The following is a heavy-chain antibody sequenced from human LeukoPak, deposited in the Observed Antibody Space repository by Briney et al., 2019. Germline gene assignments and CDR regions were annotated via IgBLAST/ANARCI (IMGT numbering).Heavy chain of an antibody. CDR1: GGSISSYY. D-gene: IGHD2/OR15-2a*01. CDR3: ARHRQYDADAFDI. Sequence: SETLSLTCTVSGGSISSYYWSWIRQPPGKGLEWIGYVYFTGSTKYNPSLKSRVTISVDTSKNQFSLKLSYVTAADTAVYYCARHRQYDADAFDIWGQGTMATVSS. J-gene: IGHJ3*02. CDR2: VYFTGST. V-gene: IGHV4-59*08.